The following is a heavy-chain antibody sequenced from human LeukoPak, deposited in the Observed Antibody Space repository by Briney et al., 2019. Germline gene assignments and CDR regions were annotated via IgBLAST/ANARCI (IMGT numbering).Heavy chain of an antibody. V-gene: IGHV3-23*01. CDR1: GLPFSSYA. CDR2: ISGSGGSI. Sequence: GGSLRLSCAASGLPFSSYAMSWVRQAPGKGLEWVSTISGSGGSIWYADSVKGRFTISRDNSNNTLYLQMNSLRAEDTAVYYCAKTRGGPTSPDDYWGQGTLVTVSS. D-gene: IGHD2-15*01. J-gene: IGHJ4*02. CDR3: AKTRGGPTSPDDY.